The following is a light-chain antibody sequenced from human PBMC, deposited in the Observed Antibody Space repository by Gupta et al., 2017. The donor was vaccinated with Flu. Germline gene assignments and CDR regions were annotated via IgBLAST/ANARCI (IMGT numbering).Light chain of an antibody. CDR2: AAS. J-gene: IGKJ2*01. V-gene: IGKV1-39*01. Sequence: DIQMTQSPSSLSASVGDRVTITCRASQSISTSLNWYQQKPGKAPTFLVYAASSLKSGVPSRFSGSGSGTDFALTINNLQPEDFATYFCQQSHSYPPTFGRGTPLEIK. CDR3: QQSHSYPPT. CDR1: QSISTS.